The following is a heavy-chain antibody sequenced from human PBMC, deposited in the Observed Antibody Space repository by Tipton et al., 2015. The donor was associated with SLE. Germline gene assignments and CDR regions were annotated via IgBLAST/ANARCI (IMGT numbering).Heavy chain of an antibody. J-gene: IGHJ5*02. CDR2: INHSGST. CDR1: GGSFSGYY. Sequence: TLSLTCAVYGGSFSGYYWSWIRQPPGKGLEWIGEINHSGSTNYNPSLKSRVTISVDTSKNWFSLKLTSVTAADTAVYYCARGLRSISDFWSSNWFDPWGQGTLVTVSS. D-gene: IGHD3-3*01. CDR3: ARGLRSISDFWSSNWFDP. V-gene: IGHV4-34*01.